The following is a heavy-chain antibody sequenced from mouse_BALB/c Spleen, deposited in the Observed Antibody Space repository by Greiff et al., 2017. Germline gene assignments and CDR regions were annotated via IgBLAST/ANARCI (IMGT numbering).Heavy chain of an antibody. CDR1: GFTFSSYA. CDR2: ISSGGNYT. Sequence: DVKLVESGGGLVKPGGSLKLSCAASGFTFSSYAMSWVRQTPEKRLEWVATISSGGNYTYYPDSVKGRFTISRDNAKNTLYLQMSSLRSEDTAMYYCARGGGYGNYYFDYWGQGTTLTVSS. CDR3: ARGGGYGNYYFDY. V-gene: IGHV5-9-3*01. J-gene: IGHJ2*01. D-gene: IGHD2-1*01.